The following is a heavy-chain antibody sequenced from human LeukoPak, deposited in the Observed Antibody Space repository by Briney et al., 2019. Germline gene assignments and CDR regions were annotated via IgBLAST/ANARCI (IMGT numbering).Heavy chain of an antibody. V-gene: IGHV1-24*01. CDR3: ATAKTGYYYYGMDV. CDR1: GYTLTELS. J-gene: IGHJ6*02. Sequence: GASVKVSCKVSGYTLTELSMHWVRQAPGKGLEWMGGFDPEDGETIYAQKFQGRVTTTEDTSTDTAYMELSSLRSEDTAVYYCATAKTGYYYYGMDVWGQGTTVTVSS. CDR2: FDPEDGET.